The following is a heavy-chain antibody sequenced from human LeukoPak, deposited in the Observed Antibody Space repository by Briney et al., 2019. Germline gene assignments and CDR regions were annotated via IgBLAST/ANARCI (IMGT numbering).Heavy chain of an antibody. CDR3: ARAYGYSYALDY. D-gene: IGHD5-12*01. CDR2: ISSDGDNE. J-gene: IGHJ4*02. CDR1: EFIFSTYA. V-gene: IGHV3-30*04. Sequence: GGSLRLSCAASEFIFSTYAMHWVRQAPGKGLEWVAVISSDGDNEYYADPVKGRFTISRDNSKRTLYLQMNSLRPEDTAVFYCARAYGYSYALDYWGQGTLVTVSS.